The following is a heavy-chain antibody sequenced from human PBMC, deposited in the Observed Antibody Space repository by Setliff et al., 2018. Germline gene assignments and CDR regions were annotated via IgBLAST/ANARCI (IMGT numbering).Heavy chain of an antibody. CDR3: ARADYIGYFYMDA. CDR1: GYTFAKYG. Sequence: ASVKVSCKAFGYTFAKYGTSWVRQAPGQGLEWMGWISGYNGYTVYAQKLQGRVTLTTDTSTGTAYMELSSLRSEDTAVYYCARADYIGYFYMDAWGKGTTVTVSS. V-gene: IGHV1-18*01. J-gene: IGHJ6*03. D-gene: IGHD4-4*01. CDR2: ISGYNGYT.